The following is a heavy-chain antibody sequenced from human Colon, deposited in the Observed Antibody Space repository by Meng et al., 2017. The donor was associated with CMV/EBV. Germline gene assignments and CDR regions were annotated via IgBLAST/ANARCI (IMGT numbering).Heavy chain of an antibody. Sequence: GESLKISCAASGFTFSSYWMSWVRQAPGKGLEWVANIKQDGSEKYYVDSVKGRFTISRDNAKNSLYLQMNSLRAEDTAVYYCAAGIAVADTGYWGQGTLVTVSS. CDR1: GFTFSSYW. CDR2: IKQDGSEK. J-gene: IGHJ4*02. CDR3: AAGIAVADTGY. V-gene: IGHV3-7*01. D-gene: IGHD6-19*01.